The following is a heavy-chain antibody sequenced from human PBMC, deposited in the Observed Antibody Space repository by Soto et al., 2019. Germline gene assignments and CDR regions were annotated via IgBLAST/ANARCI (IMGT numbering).Heavy chain of an antibody. Sequence: ASVKVSCKTSGYTFSNYGITWVRQAPGQPLEWLGWISLYSDGTNYAQKFQGRVSMTTDTSTTTAYMGLRSLRSDDTAVYYCARVVPGAEAWFGPWGQGTLVTVSS. CDR2: ISLYSDGT. CDR3: ARVVPGAEAWFGP. D-gene: IGHD2-2*01. V-gene: IGHV1-18*01. CDR1: GYTFSNYG. J-gene: IGHJ5*02.